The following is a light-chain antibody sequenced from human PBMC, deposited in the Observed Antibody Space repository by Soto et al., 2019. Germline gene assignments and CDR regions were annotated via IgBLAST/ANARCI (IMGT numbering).Light chain of an antibody. CDR2: STA. Sequence: EIVLTQSPGTLSLSPGERATLSCRASQTVSISYLAWYQQKPGQAPRLLIYSTASRATGIPDRFSGSGSGTDFTLIISRLEPEDFAVYYCQQYGSSPFTFGPGTKVDIK. CDR1: QTVSISY. V-gene: IGKV3-20*01. CDR3: QQYGSSPFT. J-gene: IGKJ3*01.